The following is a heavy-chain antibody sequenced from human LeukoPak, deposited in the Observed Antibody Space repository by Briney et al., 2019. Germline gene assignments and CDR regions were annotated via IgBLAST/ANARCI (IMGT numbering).Heavy chain of an antibody. CDR2: INPNSGGT. Sequence: ASVKVSCKASGYTFTGYYMHWVRQAPGQGLEWMGWINPNSGGTNYAQKFQGWVTMTRDTSISTAYMELSRLRTDDPAVYYCARETKGATTELDYWGQGTLVTVSS. V-gene: IGHV1-2*04. CDR1: GYTFTGYY. CDR3: ARETKGATTELDY. J-gene: IGHJ4*02. D-gene: IGHD4-17*01.